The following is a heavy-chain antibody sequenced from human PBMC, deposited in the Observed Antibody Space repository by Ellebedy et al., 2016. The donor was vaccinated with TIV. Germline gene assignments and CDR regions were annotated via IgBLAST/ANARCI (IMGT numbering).Heavy chain of an antibody. J-gene: IGHJ5*02. CDR1: GFTFSTYW. V-gene: IGHV3-7*01. D-gene: IGHD2-15*01. Sequence: GESLKISCVASGFTFSTYWMHWVRQAPGKGLEWVANIKGDGSAKYYVDSVKGRFAISRDNAKNSLYLQMNSLRAEDTAVYYCARAIGAGDGTWGQGALVTVSS. CDR2: IKGDGSAK. CDR3: ARAIGAGDGT.